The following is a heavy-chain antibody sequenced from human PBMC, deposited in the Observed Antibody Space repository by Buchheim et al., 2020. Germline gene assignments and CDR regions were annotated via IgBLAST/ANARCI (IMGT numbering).Heavy chain of an antibody. D-gene: IGHD2-15*01. CDR2: ISGSGGST. CDR1: GFTFSSYA. Sequence: EVQLLESGGGLVQPGGSLRLSCAASGFTFSSYAMSWVRQAPGKGLEWVSAISGSGGSTYYADSVKGRFTISRDNSKNTLYLQMNSLRAEDTAVYYCANVCDGSCYVRYYYGMDVWGQGTT. J-gene: IGHJ6*02. CDR3: ANVCDGSCYVRYYYGMDV. V-gene: IGHV3-23*01.